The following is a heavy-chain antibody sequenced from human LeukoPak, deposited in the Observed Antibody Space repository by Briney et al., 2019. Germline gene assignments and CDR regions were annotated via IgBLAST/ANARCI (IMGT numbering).Heavy chain of an antibody. D-gene: IGHD5-18*01. J-gene: IGHJ4*02. Sequence: GASVKVSCKASGYTFTSYGISWVRQAPGQGLEWMGWISAYNGNTNYAQKLQGRVTMTTDTSTSTAYMELRSLRSDDTAVYYCARRHMGYSYGYGYYFDYWDQGTLVTVSS. CDR3: ARRHMGYSYGYGYYFDY. CDR2: ISAYNGNT. CDR1: GYTFTSYG. V-gene: IGHV1-18*01.